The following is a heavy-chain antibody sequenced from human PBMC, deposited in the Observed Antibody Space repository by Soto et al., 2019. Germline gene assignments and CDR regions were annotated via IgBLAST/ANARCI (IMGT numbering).Heavy chain of an antibody. CDR2: ISYDGSNK. D-gene: IGHD1-1*01. Sequence: QVQLVECGGGVVQPGRSLRLSCGASGFTFSSYGMHWVRQAPGKGLEWGAVISYDGSNKYYADSVKGRFTISRDNSKNTMYLQINSLRAEDTVVYYCAKDTTTRYYYGMDVWVQGTTVTVSS. CDR3: AKDTTTRYYYGMDV. V-gene: IGHV3-30*18. J-gene: IGHJ6*02. CDR1: GFTFSSYG.